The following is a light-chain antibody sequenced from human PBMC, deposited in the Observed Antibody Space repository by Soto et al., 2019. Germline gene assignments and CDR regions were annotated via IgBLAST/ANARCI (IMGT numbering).Light chain of an antibody. V-gene: IGKV3-20*01. Sequence: EIVLTQSPGTLSLSPGERATLSCRASQSVSSSFLAWYQQKPGQAPRLLIYGASSRATGIPDRFSGSGSGTDFTLAISRLEPEDFAVYYCQQYGRSPWTFGQGTKWAMK. CDR2: GAS. J-gene: IGKJ1*01. CDR1: QSVSSSF. CDR3: QQYGRSPWT.